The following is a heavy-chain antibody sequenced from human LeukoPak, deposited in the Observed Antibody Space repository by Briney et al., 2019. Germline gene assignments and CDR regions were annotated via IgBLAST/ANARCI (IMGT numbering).Heavy chain of an antibody. CDR3: ARFGRLVIDP. CDR1: GGTFSSYT. V-gene: IGHV1-69*02. CDR2: IIPILGIA. D-gene: IGHD3-10*01. J-gene: IGHJ5*02. Sequence: ASVKVSCKASGGTFSSYTISWVRQAPGQGLEWMGRIIPILGIANYAQKFQGRVTITADKSTSTANMGLSSLRSEDTAVYYCARFGRLVIDPWGQGTLVTVSS.